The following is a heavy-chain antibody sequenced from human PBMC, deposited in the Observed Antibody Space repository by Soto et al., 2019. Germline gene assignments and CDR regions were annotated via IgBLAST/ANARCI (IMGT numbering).Heavy chain of an antibody. J-gene: IGHJ4*02. CDR3: AKRRSSCALDY. Sequence: EVQLLESGGGLVQPGESLRLSCAASGFTFSSYAMSWVRQAPGKGLEWVSVISGSDDSTYYADSVKGRFTISRDNSKNTMDLRMSSLRAEDTAVYYCAKRRSSCALDYWGQGTLVTVSS. V-gene: IGHV3-23*01. CDR1: GFTFSSYA. D-gene: IGHD6-6*01. CDR2: ISGSDDST.